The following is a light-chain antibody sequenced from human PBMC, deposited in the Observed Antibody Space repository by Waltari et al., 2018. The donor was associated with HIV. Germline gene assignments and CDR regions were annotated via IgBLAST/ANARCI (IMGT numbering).Light chain of an antibody. CDR3: CSRDVTGDQRV. J-gene: IGLJ3*02. CDR2: GKN. Sequence: SDELTQAPEVSVALGKTVKLTCQGDILRTNYASWYQQKPGQAPVIVIYGKNNRPSGIPDRFSASSSGNIASLTISATLVEDEATYFCCSRDVTGDQRVFG. CDR1: ILRTNY. V-gene: IGLV3-19*01.